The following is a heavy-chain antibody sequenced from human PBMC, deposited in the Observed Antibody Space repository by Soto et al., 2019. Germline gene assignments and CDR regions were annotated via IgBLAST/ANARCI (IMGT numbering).Heavy chain of an antibody. V-gene: IGHV1-18*01. CDR2: ISTYSGDT. J-gene: IGHJ5*02. D-gene: IGHD4-17*01. Sequence: ASVKVSCKASGYTFFTYDISWVRQAPGQGLEWMGWISTYSGDTKYAQKFQGRVTMTTDTSTTTAYLELRSLRSDDTAVYYCARHHGPTASENWFDPWGQGTLVTVSS. CDR1: GYTFFTYD. CDR3: ARHHGPTASENWFDP.